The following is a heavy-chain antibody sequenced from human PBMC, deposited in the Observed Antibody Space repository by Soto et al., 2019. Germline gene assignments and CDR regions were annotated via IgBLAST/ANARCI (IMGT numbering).Heavy chain of an antibody. V-gene: IGHV1-18*01. CDR2: ISTYSGDT. J-gene: IGHJ5*02. D-gene: IGHD4-17*01. Sequence: ASVKVSCKASGYTFFTYDISWVRQAPGQGLEWMGWISTYSGDTKYAQKFQGRVTMTTDTSTTTAYLELRSLRSDDTAVYYCARHHGPTASENWFDPWGQGTLVTVSS. CDR1: GYTFFTYD. CDR3: ARHHGPTASENWFDP.